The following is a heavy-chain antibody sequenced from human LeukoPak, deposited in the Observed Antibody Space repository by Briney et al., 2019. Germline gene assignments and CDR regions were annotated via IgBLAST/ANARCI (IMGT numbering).Heavy chain of an antibody. Sequence: ETLSLTCTVSGGSISSYYWSWVRQAPGKGVEWVSVIYSGGSTYYADSVKGRFTISRDNSKNTLYLQMNSLRDEDTAVYYCAKDRWGDWGQGTLVTVSS. CDR3: AKDRWGD. V-gene: IGHV3-53*01. CDR2: IYSGGST. CDR1: GGSISSYY. J-gene: IGHJ4*02. D-gene: IGHD3-16*01.